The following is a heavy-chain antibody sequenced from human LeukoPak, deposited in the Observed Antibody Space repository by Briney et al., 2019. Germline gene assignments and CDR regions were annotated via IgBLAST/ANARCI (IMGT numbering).Heavy chain of an antibody. D-gene: IGHD3-16*02. CDR1: GGSLSSSSYY. Sequence: SKTLSLTCTVSGGSLSSSSYYWGWIRQPPGKGLEWIGSIYYSGSTYYNPSLKSRVTISVDTSKNQFSLKLSTVTAADTAVYYCARDPFTFGGVIPFDYWGQGTLVAVSS. J-gene: IGHJ4*02. CDR3: ARDPFTFGGVIPFDY. CDR2: IYYSGST. V-gene: IGHV4-39*07.